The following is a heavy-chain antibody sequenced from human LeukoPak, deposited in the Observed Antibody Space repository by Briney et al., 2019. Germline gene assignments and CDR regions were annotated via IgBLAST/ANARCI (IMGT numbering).Heavy chain of an antibody. V-gene: IGHV3-23*01. D-gene: IGHD6-13*01. CDR1: GFRFGAYA. Sequence: QPGGSLRLSCAASGFRFGAYAMSWVRQAPGKGLEWVSSISGNGGSTEYADSVKGRFTISRDNSKNTLYLQMNSLRAEDTAVYYCASRLAVGSWYDYQYYYGMDVWGQGTTVTVSS. CDR3: ASRLAVGSWYDYQYYYGMDV. J-gene: IGHJ6*02. CDR2: ISGNGGST.